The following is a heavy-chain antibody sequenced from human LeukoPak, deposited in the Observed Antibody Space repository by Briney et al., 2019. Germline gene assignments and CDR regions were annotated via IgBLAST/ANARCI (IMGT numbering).Heavy chain of an antibody. Sequence: PGGSLRLTCAASGFTFSSYAMHWVRQAPGKGLEWVAVISYDGSNKYYADSVKGRFTISRDNSKNTLYLQMNSLRAEDTAVYYCARDAYYYDSSGYSSWGQGTLVTVSS. CDR2: ISYDGSNK. J-gene: IGHJ4*02. CDR1: GFTFSSYA. CDR3: ARDAYYYDSSGYSS. V-gene: IGHV3-30-3*01. D-gene: IGHD3-22*01.